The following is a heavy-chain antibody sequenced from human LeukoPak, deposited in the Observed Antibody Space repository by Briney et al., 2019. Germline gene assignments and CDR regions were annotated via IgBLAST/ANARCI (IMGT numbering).Heavy chain of an antibody. D-gene: IGHD2-8*01. J-gene: IGHJ4*02. V-gene: IGHV5-51*01. CDR3: ARQTDCFNGVCHKVGDY. CDR1: GYSFNNYW. Sequence: KFGESLKISCKASGYSFNNYWIGWVRQMPGKGLEWMAIISPGDSDTRYSPSLQGQVTISADKSISTAYLQWSSLKASDTAVYYCARQTDCFNGVCHKVGDYWGQGTLVTVSS. CDR2: ISPGDSDT.